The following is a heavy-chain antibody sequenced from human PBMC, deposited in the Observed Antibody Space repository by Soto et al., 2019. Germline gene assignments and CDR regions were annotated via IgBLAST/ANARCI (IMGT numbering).Heavy chain of an antibody. J-gene: IGHJ4*02. V-gene: IGHV4-59*12. Sequence: SETLSLTCSVSVASINNYYGTWVRQPPGRGVEWIAFMFSCGRSSYNSSLKSRVTMSVDTSMNQFSLKMRSVTAADTAVYYCVRSGHTFGGVIWGQGIPVTVSS. CDR3: VRSGHTFGGVI. CDR2: MFSCGRS. D-gene: IGHD3-16*01. CDR1: VASINNYY.